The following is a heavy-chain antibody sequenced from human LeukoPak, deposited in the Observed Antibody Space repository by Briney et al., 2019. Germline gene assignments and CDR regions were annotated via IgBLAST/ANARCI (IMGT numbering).Heavy chain of an antibody. Sequence: ASVKVSCMASGYTFTSYGISWVRQAPGQGLEWMGWISAYNGNTNYAQKLQGRVTMTTDTSTSTAYMELRSLRSDDTAVYYCARDPDPDIVAGGNIYYYYGMDVWGQGTTVTVSS. CDR1: GYTFTSYG. J-gene: IGHJ6*02. V-gene: IGHV1-18*01. CDR2: ISAYNGNT. CDR3: ARDPDPDIVAGGNIYYYYGMDV. D-gene: IGHD2-15*01.